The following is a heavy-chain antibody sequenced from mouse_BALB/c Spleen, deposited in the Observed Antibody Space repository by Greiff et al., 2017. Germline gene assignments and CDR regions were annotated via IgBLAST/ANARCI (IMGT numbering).Heavy chain of an antibody. J-gene: IGHJ2*01. V-gene: IGHV3-2*02. CDR3: ARSTPIITTVDY. CDR2: ISYSGST. Sequence: VQLQQSGPGLVKPSQSLSLTCTVTGYSITSDYAWNWIRQFPGNKLEWMGYISYSGSTSYNPSLKSRISITRDTSKNQFFLQLNSVTTEDTATYYCARSTPIITTVDYWGQGTTLTVSS. CDR1: GYSITSDYA. D-gene: IGHD1-1*01.